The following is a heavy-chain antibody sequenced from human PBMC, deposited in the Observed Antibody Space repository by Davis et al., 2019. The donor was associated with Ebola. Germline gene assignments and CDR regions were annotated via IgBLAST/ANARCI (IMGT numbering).Heavy chain of an antibody. Sequence: AASVKVSCKASGYTFTSYGISWVRQAPGQGLEWMGWISGYNGNTNYAQKFQGRVTMTTDTSTSTAYMELRSLRSDDTAVYYCARDFLSGSYDYWGQGTLVTVSS. CDR3: ARDFLSGSYDY. CDR2: ISGYNGNT. D-gene: IGHD1-26*01. V-gene: IGHV1-18*01. CDR1: GYTFTSYG. J-gene: IGHJ4*02.